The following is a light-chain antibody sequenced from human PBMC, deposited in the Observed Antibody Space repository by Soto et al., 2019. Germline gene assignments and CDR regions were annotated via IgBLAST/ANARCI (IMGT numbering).Light chain of an antibody. Sequence: QSVLTQPPSVSGAPGQRVTISCTGSNSNIGAGFGVQWYQQFLRTAPRLLIYSNTNRPSGVPDRFSASKSGTSASLAITGLRAEDEADYYCQSFDINVLALIFGVGTKLTVL. CDR2: SNT. V-gene: IGLV1-40*01. CDR1: NSNIGAGFG. CDR3: QSFDINVLALI. J-gene: IGLJ2*01.